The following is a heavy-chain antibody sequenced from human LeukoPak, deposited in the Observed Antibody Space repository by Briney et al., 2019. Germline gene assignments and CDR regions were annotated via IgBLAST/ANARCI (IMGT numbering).Heavy chain of an antibody. CDR2: ISGSGGST. D-gene: IGHD5-18*01. J-gene: IGHJ4*02. V-gene: IGHV3-23*01. Sequence: GGSLRLSCAASGFTFSSYAMSWVRQAPGKGLEWVSAISGSGGSTYYADSVKDRFTISRDNSKNTLYLQMNSLRAEDTAVYYCAKRNSYGHSYFDYWGQGTLVTVSS. CDR1: GFTFSSYA. CDR3: AKRNSYGHSYFDY.